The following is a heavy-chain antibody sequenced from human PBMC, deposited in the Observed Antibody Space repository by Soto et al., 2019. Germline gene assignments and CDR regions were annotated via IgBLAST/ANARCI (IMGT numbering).Heavy chain of an antibody. V-gene: IGHV4-34*01. CDR1: GETFNGYY. Sequence: PSGTPALTSAVYGETFNGYYWTWIRQPPGKGLEWIGEINHSGSTNYNPSLKSRVTISVDTSKNQFSLKLISVTAADTAVYYCARGNRSFCYYYYYTDVWGKGTTVTVFS. J-gene: IGHJ6*03. CDR3: ARGNRSFCYYYYYTDV. CDR2: INHSGST.